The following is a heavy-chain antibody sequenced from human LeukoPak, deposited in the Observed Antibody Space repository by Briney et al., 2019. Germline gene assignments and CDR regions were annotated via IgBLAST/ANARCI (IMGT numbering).Heavy chain of an antibody. CDR1: GGSISSYY. V-gene: IGHV4-59*01. Sequence: SETLSLTCTVSGGSISSYYWSWLRQPPGKGLEWVGYIYYSGSTNYNPSLKSRVTISVDTSKNQFSLKLSSVTAADTAVYYCARAGDIVVVPAAMPGVTFDIWGQGTMVTVSS. CDR3: ARAGDIVVVPAAMPGVTFDI. D-gene: IGHD2-2*01. CDR2: IYYSGST. J-gene: IGHJ3*02.